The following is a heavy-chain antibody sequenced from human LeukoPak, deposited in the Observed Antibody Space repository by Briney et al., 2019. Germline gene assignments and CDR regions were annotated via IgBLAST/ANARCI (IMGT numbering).Heavy chain of an antibody. Sequence: SVKVSCKASGGTFSSYAISWVRQAPGQRLEWMGGIIPIFGTANYAQKFQGRVTITADESTSTAYMELSSLRSEDTAVYYCARGGVGAAYDFDPWGQGTLVTVSS. V-gene: IGHV1-69*13. CDR3: ARGGVGAAYDFDP. D-gene: IGHD1-26*01. CDR2: IIPIFGTA. J-gene: IGHJ5*02. CDR1: GGTFSSYA.